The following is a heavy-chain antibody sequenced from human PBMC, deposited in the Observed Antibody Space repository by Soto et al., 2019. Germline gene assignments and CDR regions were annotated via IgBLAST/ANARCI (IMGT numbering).Heavy chain of an antibody. J-gene: IGHJ6*02. CDR1: GGSISSSSYY. V-gene: IGHV4-39*01. Sequence: SETLSLTCTVSGGSISSSSYYWGWIRQPPGKGLEWIGSIYYSGSTYYNPSLKSRVTISVDTSKNQFSLKLSSVTAADTAVYYCAGTYYDFWSGYYTTSYYYYYGMDVWGQGTTVTVSS. CDR2: IYYSGST. CDR3: AGTYYDFWSGYYTTSYYYYYGMDV. D-gene: IGHD3-3*01.